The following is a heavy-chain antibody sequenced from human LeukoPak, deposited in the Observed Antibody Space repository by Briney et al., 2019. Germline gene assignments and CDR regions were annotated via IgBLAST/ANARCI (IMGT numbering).Heavy chain of an antibody. V-gene: IGHV1-8*01. Sequence: ASVKVSCKASGYTFTSYDINWVRQATGQGLEWMGWMNPNSGNTGYAQKFQGRVTTTRNTSISTAYMELSSLRSEDTAVYYCARQTTVTTGDYWGQGTLATVSS. J-gene: IGHJ4*02. CDR3: ARQTTVTTGDY. D-gene: IGHD4-17*01. CDR2: MNPNSGNT. CDR1: GYTFTSYD.